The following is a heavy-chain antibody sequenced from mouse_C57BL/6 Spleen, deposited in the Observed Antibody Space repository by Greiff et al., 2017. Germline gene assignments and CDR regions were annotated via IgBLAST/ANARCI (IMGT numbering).Heavy chain of an antibody. V-gene: IGHV1-52*01. CDR3: ASSRQLRFDY. CDR1: GYTFTSYW. Sequence: QVQLKQPGAELVRPGSSVKLSCKASGYTFTSYWMHWVKQRPIQGLEWIGNIDPSDSETHYNQKFKDKATLTVDKSSSTAYMQLSSLTSEDSAVYHCASSRQLRFDYWGQGTTLTVSS. CDR2: IDPSDSET. J-gene: IGHJ2*01. D-gene: IGHD3-2*02.